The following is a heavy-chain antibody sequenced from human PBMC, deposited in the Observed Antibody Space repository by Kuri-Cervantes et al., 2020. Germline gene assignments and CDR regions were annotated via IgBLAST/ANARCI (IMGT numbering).Heavy chain of an antibody. D-gene: IGHD6-13*01. CDR3: ARQTTYSSSYTYYFDY. CDR2: IYTSGST. J-gene: IGHJ4*02. CDR1: GGSISSYY. V-gene: IGHV4-4*07. Sequence: SETLSLTCTVSGGSISSYYWSWIRQPAGKGLEWIGRIYTSGSTNYNPSLKSRVTISVDTSKNQFSLKLSSVTAADTAVYYCARQTTYSSSYTYYFDYWGQGTLVTVSS.